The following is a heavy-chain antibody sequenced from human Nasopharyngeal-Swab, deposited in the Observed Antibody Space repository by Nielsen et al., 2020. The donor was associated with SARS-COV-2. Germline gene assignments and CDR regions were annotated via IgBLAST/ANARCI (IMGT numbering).Heavy chain of an antibody. Sequence: GESLKISCAASGFTISSYWMSWVRQAPGKGLEWVANIKQDGSEKYYVDSVKGRFTISRDNAKNSLYLQMNSLRAEDTAVYYCASLTYYYDSSGLDYWGQGTLVTVSS. CDR1: GFTISSYW. J-gene: IGHJ4*02. CDR3: ASLTYYYDSSGLDY. CDR2: IKQDGSEK. D-gene: IGHD3-22*01. V-gene: IGHV3-7*01.